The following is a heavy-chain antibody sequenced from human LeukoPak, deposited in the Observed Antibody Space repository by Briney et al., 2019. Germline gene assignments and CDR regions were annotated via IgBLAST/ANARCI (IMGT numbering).Heavy chain of an antibody. CDR2: IVVGSGNT. V-gene: IGHV1-58*02. D-gene: IGHD2-15*01. Sequence: GASVKVSCKASGFTFTSSAMQWVRHARGQRLEWIGWIVVGSGNTNYAQKFQERVTITRDMSTSTAYMELSSLRSEDTAVYYCAADPDPYCSGGSCYSGDYWGQGTLVTVSS. J-gene: IGHJ4*02. CDR3: AADPDPYCSGGSCYSGDY. CDR1: GFTFTSSA.